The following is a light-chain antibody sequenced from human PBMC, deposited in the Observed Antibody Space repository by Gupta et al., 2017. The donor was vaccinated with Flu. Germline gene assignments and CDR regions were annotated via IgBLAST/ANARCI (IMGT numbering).Light chain of an antibody. V-gene: IGKV3-15*01. CDR2: GAS. CDR1: QSISSS. J-gene: IGKJ1*01. Sequence: EIVMTQSPATLSVSPGERATLPCRASQSISSSLAWYQQKPGQAPRLLIYGASTRATSVPARFSGSGSATEFTLTISSLQSEDFAVYYCQQSKTFGQGTKVEIK. CDR3: QQSKT.